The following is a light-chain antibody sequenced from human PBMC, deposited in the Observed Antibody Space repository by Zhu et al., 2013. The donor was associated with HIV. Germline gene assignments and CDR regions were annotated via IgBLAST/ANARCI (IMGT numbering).Light chain of an antibody. V-gene: IGKV1-5*03. J-gene: IGKJ2*01. CDR3: QHYSLYSNT. CDR1: QTISKW. Sequence: IQMTQSPSTLSASIGDRVTITCRASQTISKWLAWYQQRPGKSPDLLIYETSKLESGVPSRFSGSGSGTEFTLTITNLRPDDFAIYYCQHYSLYSNTFGQGTRLDIK. CDR2: ETS.